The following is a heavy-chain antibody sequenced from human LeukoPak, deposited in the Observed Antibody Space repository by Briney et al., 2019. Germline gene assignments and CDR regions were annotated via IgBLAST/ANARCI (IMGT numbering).Heavy chain of an antibody. CDR1: GFSFSSYW. Sequence: GGALRLSRVASGFSFSSYWIAWVPPAPGKGPEWVANIKQYGCVKQYVDPLKGRLTNSRDNAKNSLYLQMNSLRPEDTAVYYCARDSSGVLDYWGRGTLASVS. D-gene: IGHD6-19*01. CDR3: ARDSSGVLDY. V-gene: IGHV3-7*01. CDR2: IKQYGCVK. J-gene: IGHJ4*02.